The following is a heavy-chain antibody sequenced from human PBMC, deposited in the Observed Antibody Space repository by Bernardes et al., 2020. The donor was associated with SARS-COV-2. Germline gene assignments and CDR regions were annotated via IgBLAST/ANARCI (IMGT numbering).Heavy chain of an antibody. CDR1: AYSFTSYW. V-gene: IGHV5-51*01. D-gene: IGHD6-13*01. CDR2: IYPGDSDT. Sequence: GESLKISCKGSAYSFTSYWIGWVRQMPGKGLEWMGFIYPGDSDTRYSPSFQGQVTISVDKSIRTAYLQWSSLKASDTSMYYCVRTIGSTWPTTLDYWGQGTLVTDSS. J-gene: IGHJ4*02. CDR3: VRTIGSTWPTTLDY.